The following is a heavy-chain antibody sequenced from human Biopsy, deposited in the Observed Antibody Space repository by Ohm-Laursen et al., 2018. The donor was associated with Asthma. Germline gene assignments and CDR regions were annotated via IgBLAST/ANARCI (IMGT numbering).Heavy chain of an antibody. CDR1: GFSLRTPGVG. D-gene: IGHD3-9*01. V-gene: IGHV2-5*02. CDR2: IYWDDYN. Sequence: PTQTLTLTCSFSGFSLRTPGVGVGWIRQSPGTALEWLALIYWDDYNLFRPSLKRRLTITKDPSKNQVVLTMTKMDPFDSGTYYCALSQDSGFDDHSPSWFDPWGQGTLVTVSS. J-gene: IGHJ5*02. CDR3: ALSQDSGFDDHSPSWFDP.